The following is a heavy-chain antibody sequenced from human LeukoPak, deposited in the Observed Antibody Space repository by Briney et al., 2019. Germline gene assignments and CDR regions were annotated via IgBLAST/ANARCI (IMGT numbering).Heavy chain of an antibody. CDR2: IKEDGSEK. CDR3: ARDDIATYDY. CDR1: GFTFRRYW. Sequence: GGSLRLSCAVSGFTFRRYWMSWARQAPGKGLEWLANIKEDGSEKYYVDSVKGRFTISRDNAKNSLYLQMDSLRAEDTGVYYCARDDIATYDYWGQGTLATVSS. D-gene: IGHD2-15*01. J-gene: IGHJ4*02. V-gene: IGHV3-7*01.